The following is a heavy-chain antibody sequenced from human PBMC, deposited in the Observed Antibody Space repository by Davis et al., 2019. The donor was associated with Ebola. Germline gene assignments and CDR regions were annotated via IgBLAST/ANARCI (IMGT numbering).Heavy chain of an antibody. Sequence: SETLSLTCAVSGGSISSGGYSWSWIRQPPGKGLAWIGYMYYSGSTYYNPSLKSRVTISGDTSKNQFSLKLSSVTAADTAVYYCARVASYGDYFDYWGLGTLVTVSS. CDR2: MYYSGST. V-gene: IGHV4-30-4*07. CDR3: ARVASYGDYFDY. J-gene: IGHJ4*02. D-gene: IGHD4-17*01. CDR1: GGSISSGGYS.